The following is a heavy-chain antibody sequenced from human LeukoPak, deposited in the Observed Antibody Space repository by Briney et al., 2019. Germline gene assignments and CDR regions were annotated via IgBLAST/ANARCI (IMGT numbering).Heavy chain of an antibody. CDR3: ARVRRNGVANWFDP. CDR2: IIPIFGTA. D-gene: IGHD2-8*01. Sequence: ASVKVSCKASGGTFTSYAISWVRQAPGQGLEWMGGIIPIFGTANYAQKFQGRVTITTDESTSTAYMELSSLRSDDTAVYYCARVRRNGVANWFDPWGQGTLVTVSS. V-gene: IGHV1-69*05. J-gene: IGHJ5*02. CDR1: GGTFTSYA.